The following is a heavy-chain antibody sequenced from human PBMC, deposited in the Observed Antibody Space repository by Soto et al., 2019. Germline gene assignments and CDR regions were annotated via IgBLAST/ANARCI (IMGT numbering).Heavy chain of an antibody. Sequence: PSETLSLTCTVSGGSISSYYWSWIRQPPGKGLEWIGYIYYSGSTNYNPSLKSRVTISVDTSKNQFSLKLSSVTAADTAVYYCARHVASSGPLEYWGQGTLVTVS. CDR1: GGSISSYY. CDR2: IYYSGST. V-gene: IGHV4-59*08. J-gene: IGHJ4*02. CDR3: ARHVASSGPLEY. D-gene: IGHD6-19*01.